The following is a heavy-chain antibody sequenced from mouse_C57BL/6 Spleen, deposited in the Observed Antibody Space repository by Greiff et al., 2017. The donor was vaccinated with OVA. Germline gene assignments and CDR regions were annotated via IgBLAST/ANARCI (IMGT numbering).Heavy chain of an antibody. CDR3: ARDDGYYKIAY. D-gene: IGHD2-3*01. Sequence: QVQLKESGPGILQPSQTLSLTCSFSGFSLSTFGMGVGWIRQPSGKGLEWLAHIWWDDDKYYHPALKSRLTISKDTYKNQVFLKIANGDTSDTATYYCARDDGYYKIAYWGQGTLVTVSA. J-gene: IGHJ3*01. CDR1: GFSLSTFGMG. V-gene: IGHV8-8*01. CDR2: IWWDDDK.